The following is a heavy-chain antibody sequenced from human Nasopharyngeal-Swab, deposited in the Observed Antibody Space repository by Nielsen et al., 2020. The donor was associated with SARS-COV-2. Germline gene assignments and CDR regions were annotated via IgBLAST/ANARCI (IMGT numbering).Heavy chain of an antibody. CDR2: ISSSGSTI. CDR3: ARDRVGYCSSTSCPSI. J-gene: IGHJ4*02. CDR1: GFTFSDYY. D-gene: IGHD2-2*03. Sequence: GESLKISCAASGFTFSDYYMSWIRQAPGKGLEWVSYISSSGSTIYYADSVKGRFTISRDNAKNSLYLQMNSLRAEDTAVYYCARDRVGYCSSTSCPSIWGQGALVTVSS. V-gene: IGHV3-11*01.